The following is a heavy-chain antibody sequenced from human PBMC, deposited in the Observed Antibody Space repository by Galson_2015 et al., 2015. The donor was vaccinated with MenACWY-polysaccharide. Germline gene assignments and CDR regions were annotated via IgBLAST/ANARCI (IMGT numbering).Heavy chain of an antibody. V-gene: IGHV3-7*01. CDR3: ARGHYGMDV. Sequence: SLRLSCAASGFTFSSYWMTWVRQAPGKGLEWVANIKQDGSEKHYVDSVRGRFTISRDNALYLQMNSLRAEDTAVYFCARGHYGMDVWGQGTTVTVSS. CDR2: IKQDGSEK. CDR1: GFTFSSYW. J-gene: IGHJ6*02.